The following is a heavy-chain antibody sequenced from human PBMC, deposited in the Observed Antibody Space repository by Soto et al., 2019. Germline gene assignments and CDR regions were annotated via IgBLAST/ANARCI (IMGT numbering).Heavy chain of an antibody. J-gene: IGHJ4*02. CDR1: GGTFSSYA. D-gene: IGHD2-15*01. V-gene: IGHV1-69*12. CDR2: IIPIFGTA. Sequence: QVQLVQSGAEVKKPGSSVKVSCKASGGTFSSYAISWVRQAPGQGLEWMGGIIPIFGTANYAQKFQGRVTLTADESTSTAYMELSSLRSEDTAVYYCARGGEYCSGGSCYSYYFDYWGQGTLVTVSS. CDR3: ARGGEYCSGGSCYSYYFDY.